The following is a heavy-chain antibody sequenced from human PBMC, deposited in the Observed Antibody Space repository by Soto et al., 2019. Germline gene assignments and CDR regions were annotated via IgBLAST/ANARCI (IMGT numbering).Heavy chain of an antibody. CDR1: GFTFSSYT. Sequence: GGSLRLSCAASGFTFSSYTMHWVRQAPGKGLEWVALISYDGSNKYYADSVKGRFTISRANSKNTLYLQMDSLRAEDTAVYYCARGPFYSDSSGYYYYFDYWGQGTLVTVSS. CDR3: ARGPFYSDSSGYYYYFDY. J-gene: IGHJ4*02. CDR2: ISYDGSNK. V-gene: IGHV3-30*14. D-gene: IGHD3-22*01.